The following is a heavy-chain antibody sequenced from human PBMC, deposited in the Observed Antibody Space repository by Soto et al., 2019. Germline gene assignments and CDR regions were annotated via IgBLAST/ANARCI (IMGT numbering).Heavy chain of an antibody. J-gene: IGHJ6*02. Sequence: GGSLRLSCTASGFTFGDYAMSWFRQAPGKGLEWVGFIRSKAYGGTTEYAASVKGRFTISRDDSKSIAYLQMNSLKTEDTAVYYCTRDDYYDSSGSPTGYYYGMDVWGQGTTVTVSS. V-gene: IGHV3-49*03. D-gene: IGHD3-22*01. CDR2: IRSKAYGGTT. CDR1: GFTFGDYA. CDR3: TRDDYYDSSGSPTGYYYGMDV.